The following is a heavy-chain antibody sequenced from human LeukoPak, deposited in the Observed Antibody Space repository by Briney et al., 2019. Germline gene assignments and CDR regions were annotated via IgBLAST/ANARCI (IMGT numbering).Heavy chain of an antibody. D-gene: IGHD3-10*01. V-gene: IGHV3-23*01. J-gene: IGHJ4*02. Sequence: PGGSLRLSCAASGFTFSSYAMSWVRQAPGKGLEWVSAISGSGGSTYYADSVKGWFTISRDNSKNTLYLQMNSLRAEDTAVYYCAKSYYGSGSYYPYYWGQGTLVTVSS. CDR3: AKSYYGSGSYYPYY. CDR1: GFTFSSYA. CDR2: ISGSGGST.